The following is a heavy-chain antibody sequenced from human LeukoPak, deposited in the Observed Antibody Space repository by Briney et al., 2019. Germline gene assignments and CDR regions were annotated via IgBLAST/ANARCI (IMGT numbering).Heavy chain of an antibody. CDR2: IRQDGGLK. V-gene: IGHV3-7*01. Sequence: GGSLTLSCTASGFTFSSYWMSWVRQAPGKGLEWVANIRQDGGLKHYVDSVKGRFTISRDNAENSLYLHMNSLRAEDTAVYYCAREIVGAIKSYFDYWGRGTLVSASS. J-gene: IGHJ4*02. CDR1: GFTFSSYW. CDR3: AREIVGAIKSYFDY. D-gene: IGHD1-26*01.